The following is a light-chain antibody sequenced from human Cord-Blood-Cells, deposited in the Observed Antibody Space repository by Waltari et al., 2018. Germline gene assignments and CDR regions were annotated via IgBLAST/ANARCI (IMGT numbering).Light chain of an antibody. CDR3: CSYAGSSTV. Sequence: QSALTQPASVSGSPGQSITIPCTGTSRDVGRYNLVSWYQQHPGKAPKLMIYEGSKRPSGVSNRFSGSKSGNTASLTISGLQAEDEADYYCCSYAGSSTVFGGGTKLTVL. V-gene: IGLV2-23*01. J-gene: IGLJ3*02. CDR2: EGS. CDR1: SRDVGRYNL.